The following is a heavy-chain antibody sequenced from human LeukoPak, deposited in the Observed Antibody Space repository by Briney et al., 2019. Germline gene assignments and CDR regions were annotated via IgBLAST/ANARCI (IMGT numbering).Heavy chain of an antibody. V-gene: IGHV3-53*01. Sequence: GGSLRLSCVGSGFTFRSHAMSWVRQAPGNGLERVSVIYGDGRTSHSASVRGRFTISRDNSKNIVSLQMNNLRAEDTAVYYCARGRGLGVVSPYFDYWGQGTLVTVSS. CDR1: GFTFRSHA. D-gene: IGHD3-3*01. CDR3: ARGRGLGVVSPYFDY. CDR2: IYGDGRT. J-gene: IGHJ4*02.